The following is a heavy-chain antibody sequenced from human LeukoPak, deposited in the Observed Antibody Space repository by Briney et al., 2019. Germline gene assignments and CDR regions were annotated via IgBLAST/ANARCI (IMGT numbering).Heavy chain of an antibody. CDR2: IYTSGST. Sequence: TSETLSLTCTVSGGSISSYYWSWIRQPAGKGLEGIGRIYTSGSTNYNPSLKSRVTMSVDTSKNQFSLKLSSVTAADTAVYYCARLSYDSSGYYHDAFDIWGQGTMVTVSS. D-gene: IGHD3-22*01. V-gene: IGHV4-4*07. CDR3: ARLSYDSSGYYHDAFDI. CDR1: GGSISSYY. J-gene: IGHJ3*02.